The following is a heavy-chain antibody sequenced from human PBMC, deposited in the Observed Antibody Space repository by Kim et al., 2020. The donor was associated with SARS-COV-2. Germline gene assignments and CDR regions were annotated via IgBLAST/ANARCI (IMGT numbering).Heavy chain of an antibody. D-gene: IGHD3-9*01. Sequence: GGSLRLSCAASGFTFSSYSMNWVRQAPGKGLEWVSSISSSSYIYYADSVKGRFTISRDNAKNSLYLQMNSLRAEDTAVYYCARGPGGYFDWFTFDYWGQGTLVTVSS. J-gene: IGHJ4*02. CDR3: ARGPGGYFDWFTFDY. CDR1: GFTFSSYS. CDR2: ISSSSYI. V-gene: IGHV3-21*01.